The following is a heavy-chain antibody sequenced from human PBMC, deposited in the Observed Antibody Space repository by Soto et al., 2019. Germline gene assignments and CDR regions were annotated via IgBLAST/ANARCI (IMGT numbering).Heavy chain of an antibody. V-gene: IGHV4-39*01. J-gene: IGHJ4*02. D-gene: IGHD3-3*01. CDR2: IYYSGNA. Sequence: QLQLQESGPGLVKPSETLSLTCSVSDDSINSDKYYWGWIRQPPGKGLEWIGSIYYSGNAYYNPSLQTRVPITLHKSRSQFSLKMNSVPAADSAVYFCARLEGLATISYYFDFWGPGALVTVSS. CDR3: ARLEGLATISYYFDF. CDR1: DDSINSDKYY.